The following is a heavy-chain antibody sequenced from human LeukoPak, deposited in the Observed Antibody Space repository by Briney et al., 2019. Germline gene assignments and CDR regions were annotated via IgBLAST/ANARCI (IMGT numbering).Heavy chain of an antibody. V-gene: IGHV4-4*07. CDR3: ARADYDILTGPQSKYYYYYYMDV. CDR2: IYTSGST. J-gene: IGHJ6*03. Sequence: SETLSLTCTVSGGSISSYYWSWIRQPAGKGLEWIGRIYTSGSTNYNPSLKSRVTMSVDTSKNQFSLKLSSVTAADTAVYYCARADYDILTGPQSKYYYYYYMDVWGKGTTVTVSS. CDR1: GGSISSYY. D-gene: IGHD3-9*01.